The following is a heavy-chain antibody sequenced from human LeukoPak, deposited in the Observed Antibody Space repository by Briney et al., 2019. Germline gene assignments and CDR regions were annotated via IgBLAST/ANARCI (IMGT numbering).Heavy chain of an antibody. Sequence: GGSLRLSCAASGFTISTYWMSWVRQAPGKGLEWVANIKQDGSEKNFVESVKGRFTISRDNSKNTLYLQMNSLRAEDTAVYYCARGGDIVGASRSAFDIWGQGTLVTVSS. CDR3: ARGGDIVGASRSAFDI. CDR2: IKQDGSEK. D-gene: IGHD1-26*01. CDR1: GFTISTYW. J-gene: IGHJ3*02. V-gene: IGHV3-7*05.